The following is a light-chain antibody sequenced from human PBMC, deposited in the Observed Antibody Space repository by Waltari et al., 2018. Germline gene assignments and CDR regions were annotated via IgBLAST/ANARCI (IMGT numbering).Light chain of an antibody. CDR1: STNIGKTY. V-gene: IGLV1-51*01. J-gene: IGLJ3*02. CDR3: GSWDSSLNAPV. CDR2: DND. Sequence: QSVLTQPPSVSAAPGQRVTISCSGSSTNIGKTYVSWYQQLPGTAPKLLIYDNDQRPSDIPDRFSGSKSGASGTLGITGVQTGDEADYYCGSWDSSLNAPVFGAGTKLTVL.